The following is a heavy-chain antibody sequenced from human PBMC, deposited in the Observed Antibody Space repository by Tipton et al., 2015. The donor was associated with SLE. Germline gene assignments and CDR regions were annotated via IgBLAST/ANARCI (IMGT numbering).Heavy chain of an antibody. J-gene: IGHJ4*02. V-gene: IGHV3-7*01. CDR3: ARDTAYCSGGSCSLNYFDY. D-gene: IGHD2-15*01. CDR2: IKEDGSEK. Sequence: QLVQSGGGLVQPGGSLRLSCAASGFTFSNYWMSWVRQGPGKGLEWVANIKEDGSEKYYVDSVKGRFTISRDNAKNSLFLQMNSLRAEDTAVYYCARDTAYCSGGSCSLNYFDYWGQGTLVTVSS. CDR1: GFTFSNYW.